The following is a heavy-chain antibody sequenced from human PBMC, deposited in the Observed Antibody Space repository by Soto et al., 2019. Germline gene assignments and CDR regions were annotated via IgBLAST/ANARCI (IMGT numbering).Heavy chain of an antibody. D-gene: IGHD2-2*01. CDR2: ISSSGSTI. V-gene: IGHV3-48*03. CDR3: ARWGQYCSSNSCSSKGDY. J-gene: IGHJ4*02. CDR1: GFTFSSYE. Sequence: PVGSLRLSCAASGFTFSSYEMNWVRQAPGKGLEWVSYISSSGSTIYYADSVKGRFTISRDNAKNSLYLQMNSLRAEDTAVYYCARWGQYCSSNSCSSKGDYWGQGTLVTVSS.